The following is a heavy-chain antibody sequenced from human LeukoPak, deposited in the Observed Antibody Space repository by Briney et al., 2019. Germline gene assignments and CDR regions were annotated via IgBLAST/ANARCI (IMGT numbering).Heavy chain of an antibody. Sequence: SQTLSLTCTVSGGSISSDDYYWSWIRQPPGKGLEWIGFIYYSGSTYYNPSLKSRVTISVDTSKNQFSLKLSSVTAADTAVYYCARHRDDYVWGSYRYSRADAFDIWGQGTMVTVSS. CDR3: ARHRDDYVWGSYRYSRADAFDI. D-gene: IGHD3-16*02. V-gene: IGHV4-30-4*08. CDR1: GGSISSDDYY. CDR2: IYYSGST. J-gene: IGHJ3*02.